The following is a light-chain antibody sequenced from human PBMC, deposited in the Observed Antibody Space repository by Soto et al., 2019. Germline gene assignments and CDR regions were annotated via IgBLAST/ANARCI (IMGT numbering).Light chain of an antibody. V-gene: IGKV1-5*01. CDR2: DAS. J-gene: IGKJ1*01. Sequence: DRQMTQSPSTLSASVGDRVTITCRASRNINRWLAWYQQKLGKAPKLLIYDASTLESGVPSRFSGSGSGTEFTLTISRLQPDDFATYYCQQYYDVFGQGTKVDI. CDR1: RNINRW. CDR3: QQYYDV.